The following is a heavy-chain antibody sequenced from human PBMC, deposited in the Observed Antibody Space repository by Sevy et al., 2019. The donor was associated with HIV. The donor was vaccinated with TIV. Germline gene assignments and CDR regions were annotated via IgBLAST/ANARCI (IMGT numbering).Heavy chain of an antibody. D-gene: IGHD1-1*01. V-gene: IGHV3-30-3*01. CDR2: ISYDGSNK. CDR3: ALERLSSSVAEYFQN. Sequence: GGSLRLSCAASGFTFSDYSMHWVRQAPGKGLEWVATISYDGSNKHYADSVKGGVTPSRDNSKNSLFLQMNSLRAEDTAVYYCALERLSSSVAEYFQNWGQGTLVTVSS. CDR1: GFTFSDYS. J-gene: IGHJ1*01.